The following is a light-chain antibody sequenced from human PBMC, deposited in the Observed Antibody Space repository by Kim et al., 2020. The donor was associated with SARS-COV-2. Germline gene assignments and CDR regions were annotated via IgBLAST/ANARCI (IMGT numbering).Light chain of an antibody. CDR3: QQRSNWPRLT. J-gene: IGKJ4*01. CDR2: IAS. CDR1: PSVCLY. Sequence: PGEKAPLSREARPSVCLYLAWYQHKPGQAPRLLCYIASNGATDIPAKFSGTGSGTDFTLTISGLEPEDFSVYYSQQRSNWPRLTFGGGAKVGIK. V-gene: IGKV3-11*01.